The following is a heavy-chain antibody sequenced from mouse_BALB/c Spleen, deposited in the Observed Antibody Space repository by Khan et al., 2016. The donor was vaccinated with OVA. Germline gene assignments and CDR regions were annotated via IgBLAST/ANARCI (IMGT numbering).Heavy chain of an antibody. V-gene: IGHV14-3*02. CDR1: GFNIKDTY. D-gene: IGHD2-3*01. J-gene: IGHJ1*01. CDR3: ARPSYDPRDFEV. CDR2: IAPATGNT. Sequence: VHVKQSGAELVKPGASVKLSCTASGFNIKDTYMHWVKQRPEQGLEWIGRIAPATGNTKYDPKFQGTATITENTSPKTSYLQLSSLTSEDTAVYYCARPSYDPRDFEVWGAGTTVTVSS.